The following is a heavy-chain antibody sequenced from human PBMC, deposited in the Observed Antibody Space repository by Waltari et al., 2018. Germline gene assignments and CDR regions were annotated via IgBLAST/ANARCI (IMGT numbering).Heavy chain of an antibody. CDR2: IYYSGRT. CDR3: ARGLSHSGWPVDY. Sequence: QVQLQESGPGLVKPSETMSLTCTVSGGSISSSYWSWIRQPPGNGLEWIGYIYYSGRTNYNPSLKSRVTISVDTSKNQFSLKLSAVTAADTAVYYCARGLSHSGWPVDYWGQGTLVTVSS. D-gene: IGHD6-19*01. CDR1: GGSISSSY. V-gene: IGHV4-59*01. J-gene: IGHJ4*02.